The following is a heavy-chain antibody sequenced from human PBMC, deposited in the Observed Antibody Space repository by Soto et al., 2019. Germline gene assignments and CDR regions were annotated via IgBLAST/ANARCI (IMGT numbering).Heavy chain of an antibody. D-gene: IGHD1-26*01. V-gene: IGHV3-30*18. J-gene: IGHJ6*02. Sequence: GGSLRLSCAASGFTFSSYGMHWVRQAPGKGLEWVAVISYDGSNKYYADSVKGRFTISRDNSKNTLYLQMNSLRAEDTAVYYCAKEGGWELHSMDVWGQGTTVTVSS. CDR1: GFTFSSYG. CDR3: AKEGGWELHSMDV. CDR2: ISYDGSNK.